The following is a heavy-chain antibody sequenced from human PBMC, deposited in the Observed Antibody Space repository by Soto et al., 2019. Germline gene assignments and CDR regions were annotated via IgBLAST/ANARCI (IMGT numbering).Heavy chain of an antibody. CDR3: AKRSSDCRGDSCYSTPAN. D-gene: IGHD2-15*01. J-gene: IGHJ4*02. V-gene: IGHV3-23*03. Sequence: GGSLRLSCVASGFMFGDYAMNWVRQAPGKGLEWVSVISGGGNAKFYGDSVKGRFTISRDNAKNTVYLQLNHLEVDDTAIYYCAKRSSDCRGDSCYSTPANWGQGTLVTVSS. CDR2: ISGGGNAK. CDR1: GFMFGDYA.